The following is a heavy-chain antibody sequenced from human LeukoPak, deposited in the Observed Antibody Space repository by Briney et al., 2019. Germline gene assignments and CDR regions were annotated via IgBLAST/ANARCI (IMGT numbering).Heavy chain of an antibody. J-gene: IGHJ4*02. CDR3: ARADYGDYGGGDY. D-gene: IGHD4-17*01. Sequence: GGSLRLSCAASGFTFSSYWMSWVRQAPGKGLEWVANIKQDGSEKYYVDSVKGRFTISRDNAKNSLYLQMNSLRAEDTAVYYCARADYGDYGGGDYWGQGTLVTVSS. CDR1: GFTFSSYW. CDR2: IKQDGSEK. V-gene: IGHV3-7*01.